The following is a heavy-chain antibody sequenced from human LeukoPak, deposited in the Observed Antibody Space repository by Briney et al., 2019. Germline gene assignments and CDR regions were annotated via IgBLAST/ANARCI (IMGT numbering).Heavy chain of an antibody. CDR3: ARAEWSNWYFDL. Sequence: PGGSLRLSCAASGCTFSTYWMNWVRQAPGKGLEWVANIKQDGSEKYYVDSVKGRFTLSRDSAKNSLYLQMNSLRAEDTAVYYCARAEWSNWYFDLWGRGTLVTVSS. J-gene: IGHJ2*01. V-gene: IGHV3-7*03. D-gene: IGHD3-3*01. CDR1: GCTFSTYW. CDR2: IKQDGSEK.